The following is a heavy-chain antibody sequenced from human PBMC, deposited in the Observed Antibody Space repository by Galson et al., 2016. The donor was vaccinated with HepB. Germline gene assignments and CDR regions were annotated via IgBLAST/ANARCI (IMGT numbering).Heavy chain of an antibody. V-gene: IGHV5-51*01. D-gene: IGHD3-16*01. CDR2: IYPGDSHT. CDR3: ARRLTHDSKIWDIDY. CDR1: GYSFTDYW. Sequence: QSGAEVKKPGESLRISCKGSGYSFTDYWIGWVRQMPRKGLEWMGIIYPGDSHTRYSPSFQGQVTISADKSISTAYLQWSSLKASDTAIYYCARRLTHDSKIWDIDYWGQGTLVTVSS. J-gene: IGHJ4*02.